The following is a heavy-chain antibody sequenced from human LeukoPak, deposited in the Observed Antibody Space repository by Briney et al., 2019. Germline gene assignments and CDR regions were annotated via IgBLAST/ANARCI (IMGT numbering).Heavy chain of an antibody. J-gene: IGHJ6*03. D-gene: IGHD1-26*01. V-gene: IGHV3-66*01. Sequence: GSLRLSCAASGFTVSTNYMTWIRPAPAKGLEWVSVMYTLGNTNYADSVRGRFTISRDNSKNTLYLQMNSLRAEDTAVYYCAGYGGSYPYYMDVWGKGTTVTISS. CDR2: MYTLGNT. CDR1: GFTVSTNY. CDR3: AGYGGSYPYYMDV.